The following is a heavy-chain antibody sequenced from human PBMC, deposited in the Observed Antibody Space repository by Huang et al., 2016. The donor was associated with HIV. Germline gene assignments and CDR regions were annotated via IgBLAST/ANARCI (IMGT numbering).Heavy chain of an antibody. V-gene: IGHV5-51*03. D-gene: IGHD3-22*01. Sequence: EVQLVQSGAEVKESGESLKISCKGSGYTFTTYWIGWVRQMPGKGLAWMGIIYPDDAQTRYSPTFQGQGTISADKSLSTAYLQWSSLRASDTALYYCATGNYYEYFDYWGQGTLVTVSS. J-gene: IGHJ4*02. CDR2: IYPDDAQT. CDR3: ATGNYYEYFDY. CDR1: GYTFTTYW.